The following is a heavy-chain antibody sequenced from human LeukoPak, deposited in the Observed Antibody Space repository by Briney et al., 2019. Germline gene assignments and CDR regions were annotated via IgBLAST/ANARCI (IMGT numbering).Heavy chain of an antibody. V-gene: IGHV3-7*05. J-gene: IGHJ4*02. CDR2: INQDGSEK. CDR1: GFTFSSHW. CDR3: ARDHVEPGVILDY. D-gene: IGHD3-10*01. Sequence: GGSLRLSCAAPGFTFSSHWMSWVRHAPGKGLEWVANINQDGSEKNYVDSVKGRFTIHRDNAENSLYLQMNSPRAEDTAMYYCARDHVEPGVILDYWGQGNLVTVSS.